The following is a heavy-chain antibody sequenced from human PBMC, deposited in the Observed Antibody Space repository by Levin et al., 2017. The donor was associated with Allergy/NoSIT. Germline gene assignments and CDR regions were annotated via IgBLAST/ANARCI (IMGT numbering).Heavy chain of an antibody. Sequence: GESLKISCKASGYRFSHDWIGWVRQMPGEGLEWMGIIYPDDSDTRYSPSFQGQVTISADKSTNTAYLQWTSLKASDTAMYYCARHLVSYSSDYYNGMDVWGQGTLVSVSS. CDR3: ARHLVSYSSDYYNGMDV. V-gene: IGHV5-51*01. J-gene: IGHJ6*02. CDR1: GYRFSHDW. D-gene: IGHD6-25*01. CDR2: IYPDDSDT.